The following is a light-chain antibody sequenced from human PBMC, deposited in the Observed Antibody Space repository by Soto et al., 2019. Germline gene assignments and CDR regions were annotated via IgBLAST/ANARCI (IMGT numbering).Light chain of an antibody. V-gene: IGKV3-15*01. J-gene: IGKJ4*01. CDR3: QQYNNWPLG. CDR1: QSVNSK. CDR2: DAS. Sequence: ETVMTQSPATLSVSPGDRATLSCRASQSVNSKLAWYQQKPGQAPRLLIHDASTRATGIPVRFSGSGSGTEFTLTISSLQSEDFAVYYCQQYNNWPLGFGGGTKVEIK.